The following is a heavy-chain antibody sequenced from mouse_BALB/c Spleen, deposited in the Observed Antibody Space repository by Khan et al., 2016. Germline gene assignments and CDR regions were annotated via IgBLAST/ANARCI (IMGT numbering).Heavy chain of an antibody. CDR1: GYSITSDYA. D-gene: IGHD2-10*02. Sequence: EVQLQESGPGLVKPSPSLSLTCTVTGYSITSDYAWYWIRQFPGNKLEWMRYISYSGTTTYNASLNSRISITRDTSKSQFFLQLNSVTTEDTATFYCAVWFDAVDYWGQGTRVTVSS. J-gene: IGHJ4*01. CDR2: ISYSGTT. CDR3: AVWFDAVDY. V-gene: IGHV3-2*02.